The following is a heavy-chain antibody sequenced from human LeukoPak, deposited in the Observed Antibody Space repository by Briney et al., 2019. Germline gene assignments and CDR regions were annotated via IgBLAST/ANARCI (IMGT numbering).Heavy chain of an antibody. CDR3: ARVKIFGVAISNWFDP. CDR1: GGTFSSYT. J-gene: IGHJ5*02. CDR2: ISAYNGDT. D-gene: IGHD3-3*01. V-gene: IGHV1-18*01. Sequence: ASVKVSCKASGGTFSSYTIMWVRQAPGQGLEWMGWISAYNGDTYYAQNFQGRATMTTDTSTSTAYMELRSLRSDDTAVYYCARVKIFGVAISNWFDPWGQGTLVTVSS.